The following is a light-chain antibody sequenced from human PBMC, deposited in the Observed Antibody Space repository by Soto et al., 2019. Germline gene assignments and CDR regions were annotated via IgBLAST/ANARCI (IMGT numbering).Light chain of an antibody. V-gene: IGLV1-51*02. CDR2: ENS. J-gene: IGLJ1*01. Sequence: QSVLTQPPSVSAAPGQKVTISCSGSSSNIGNNFVSWFQQLPGTAPKLLIYENSKRPSGIPDRCAGSKSATSATLGITGLQTGDEADYYCGTWDSGLSAPYVFGTGTKVTVL. CDR3: GTWDSGLSAPYV. CDR1: SSNIGNNF.